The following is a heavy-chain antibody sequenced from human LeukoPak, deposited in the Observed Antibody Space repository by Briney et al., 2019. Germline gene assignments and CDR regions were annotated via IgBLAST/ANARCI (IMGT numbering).Heavy chain of an antibody. D-gene: IGHD3-10*01. Sequence: GASVKVSCKASGYTFTSYDINWVRQAPGQGLEWMGRIIPILGIANYAQKFQGRVTITADKSTSTAYMELSSLRSEDTAVYYCARLPMDYYGMDVWGQGTTVTVSS. CDR1: GYTFTSYD. CDR3: ARLPMDYYGMDV. V-gene: IGHV1-69*04. CDR2: IIPILGIA. J-gene: IGHJ6*02.